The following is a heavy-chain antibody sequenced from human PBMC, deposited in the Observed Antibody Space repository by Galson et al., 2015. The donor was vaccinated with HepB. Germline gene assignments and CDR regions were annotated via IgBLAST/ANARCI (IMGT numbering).Heavy chain of an antibody. CDR1: GFTFSSYS. CDR3: ARGPDSSGWRYYFDY. Sequence: SLRLSCAASGFTFSSYSMNWVRQAPGKGLEWVSYISSSSSTIYYADSVKGRFTISRDNAKNSLYLQMNSLRDEDTAVYYCARGPDSSGWRYYFDYWGQGTLVTVSS. V-gene: IGHV3-48*02. CDR2: ISSSSSTI. D-gene: IGHD6-19*01. J-gene: IGHJ4*02.